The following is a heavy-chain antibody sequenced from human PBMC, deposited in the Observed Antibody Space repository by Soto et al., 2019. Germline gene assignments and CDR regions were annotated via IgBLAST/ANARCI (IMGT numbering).Heavy chain of an antibody. CDR1: GFTFNSYG. CDR3: ANNYYGSGSYSEYFQH. J-gene: IGHJ1*01. D-gene: IGHD3-10*01. CDR2: IWYDGSDE. V-gene: IGHV3-33*06. Sequence: GGSLRLSCAASGFTFNSYGMHWVRQAPGKGLEWVAVIWYDGSDEYYADSVKGRFTISRDNSKNTLYLQMNSLRAEDTAVYYCANNYYGSGSYSEYFQHWGQGTLVTVSS.